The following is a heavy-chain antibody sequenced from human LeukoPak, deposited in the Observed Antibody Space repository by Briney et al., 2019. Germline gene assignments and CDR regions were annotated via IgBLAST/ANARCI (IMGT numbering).Heavy chain of an antibody. V-gene: IGHV1-8*01. CDR3: ARIQLLGNWFDP. CDR1: GYTFTSYD. J-gene: IGHJ5*02. Sequence: GASVKVSCKASGYTFTSYDINWVRQATAQGLEWMGWMNPNSGNTGYAQKFQGRVTMTRNTSISTAYMELSSLRSEETAVYYCARIQLLGNWFDPWGQGTLVTVSS. CDR2: MNPNSGNT. D-gene: IGHD5-18*01.